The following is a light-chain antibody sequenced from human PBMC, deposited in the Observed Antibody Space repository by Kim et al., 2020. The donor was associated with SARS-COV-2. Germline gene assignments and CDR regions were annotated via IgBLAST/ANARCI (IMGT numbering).Light chain of an antibody. Sequence: EIVMTQSPGTLSVSPGERVTFSCRASQSISRNLDWYQQKPGQSPRLLVYSASTRAYNIPARFSGTGSGTEFTLTISSLQSEDFAVYYCQQYHDWPYTFGQGTKLEIK. J-gene: IGKJ2*01. CDR1: QSISRN. CDR2: SAS. V-gene: IGKV3-15*01. CDR3: QQYHDWPYT.